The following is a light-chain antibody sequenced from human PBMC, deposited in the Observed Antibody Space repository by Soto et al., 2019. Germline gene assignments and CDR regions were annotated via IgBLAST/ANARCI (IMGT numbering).Light chain of an antibody. CDR2: GAS. CDR1: QSVRSD. J-gene: IGKJ2*01. CDR3: QQYNTWPFT. V-gene: IGKV3-15*01. Sequence: EKVVTRSPDTLSVSPGEGATLSCRASQSVRSDLAWFQQRPGQAPRLLIYGASARATGVPARFSGRGSGTEFTLSISSLQSEDSAVYYCQQYNTWPFTFGQGTKLEIK.